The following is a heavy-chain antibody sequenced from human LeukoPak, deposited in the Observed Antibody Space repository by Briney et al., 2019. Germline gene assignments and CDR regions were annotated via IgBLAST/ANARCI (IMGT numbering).Heavy chain of an antibody. Sequence: SVKVSCKASGGTFSSYTISWVRQAPGQGLEWMGRIIPILGIANYAQKFQGRVTITADKSTSTAYMELSSLRSEDTAVYYCARDLEVPVSVNWGATTAGLGYWGQGTLVTVSS. J-gene: IGHJ4*02. CDR1: GGTFSSYT. CDR3: ARDLEVPVSVNWGATTAGLGY. D-gene: IGHD1-26*01. CDR2: IIPILGIA. V-gene: IGHV1-69*04.